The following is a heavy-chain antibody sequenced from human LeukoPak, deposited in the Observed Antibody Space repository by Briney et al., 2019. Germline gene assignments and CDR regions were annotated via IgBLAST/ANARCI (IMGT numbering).Heavy chain of an antibody. J-gene: IGHJ4*02. Sequence: GGSLRLSCAASGFTFSSYGMHWVRQAPGKGLEWVAVISYDGSNKYYADSVKGRFTISRDNSKNTLYLQMNSLRAEDTAVYYCAKGVRGFSTHYYDSSGYLSFWGQGTLVTVSS. V-gene: IGHV3-30*18. CDR3: AKGVRGFSTHYYDSSGYLSF. CDR2: ISYDGSNK. D-gene: IGHD3-22*01. CDR1: GFTFSSYG.